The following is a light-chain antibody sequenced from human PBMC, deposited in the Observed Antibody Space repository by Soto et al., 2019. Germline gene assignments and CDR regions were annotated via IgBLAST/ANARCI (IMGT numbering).Light chain of an antibody. CDR3: QKYNSAPLT. V-gene: IGKV1-27*01. J-gene: IGKJ4*01. Sequence: DIPMTQSPSSLSASVGVRVTITCRASQGSSNYLARYQQKPGKVPKLLIYAASTLQSGVPSRVSGSGSGTDFTLTISSLQPEDVATCYCQKYNSAPLTVGGGAKVEIK. CDR1: QGSSNY. CDR2: AAS.